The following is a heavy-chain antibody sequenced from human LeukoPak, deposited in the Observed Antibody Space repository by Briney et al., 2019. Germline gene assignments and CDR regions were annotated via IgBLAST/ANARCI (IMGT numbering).Heavy chain of an antibody. CDR2: ISWDGGIT. D-gene: IGHD4-23*01. Sequence: GGSLRLSCAASGFTFQHYSMHWVRQPPGKGLEWVSLISWDGGITYYADSVRGRFTISRDNSKNSLSLEMNSLRTEDTALYYWQKDSNTGGNSFGSWGQGPLVTVTS. CDR1: GFTFQHYS. CDR3: QKDSNTGGNSFGS. V-gene: IGHV3-43*01. J-gene: IGHJ4*02.